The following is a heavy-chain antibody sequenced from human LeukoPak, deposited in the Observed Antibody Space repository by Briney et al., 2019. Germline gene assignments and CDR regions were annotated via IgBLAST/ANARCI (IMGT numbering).Heavy chain of an antibody. V-gene: IGHV3-23*01. D-gene: IGHD2-15*01. CDR3: ARDRGVVVAATYYYYYGMDV. Sequence: GGSLRLSCAASGFTFSSYAMSWVRQAPGKGLEWVSAISGSGGSTYYADSVKGRFTISRDNSKNTLYLQMNSLRAEDTAVYYCARDRGVVVAATYYYYYGMDVWGQGTTVTVSS. J-gene: IGHJ6*02. CDR2: ISGSGGST. CDR1: GFTFSSYA.